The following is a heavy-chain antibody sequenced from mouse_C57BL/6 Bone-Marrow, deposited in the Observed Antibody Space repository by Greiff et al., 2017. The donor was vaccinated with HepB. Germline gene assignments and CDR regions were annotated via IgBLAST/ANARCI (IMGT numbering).Heavy chain of an antibody. Sequence: EVKLMESGGGLVQPGGSLSLSCAASGFTFTDYYMSWVRQPPGKALEWLGFIRNKANGYTTEYSASVKGRFTISRDNSQSILYLQMNALRAEDSATYYCARSVDSSGRYYYAMDYWGQGTSVTVSS. CDR3: ARSVDSSGRYYYAMDY. D-gene: IGHD3-2*02. CDR2: IRNKANGYTT. CDR1: GFTFTDYY. J-gene: IGHJ4*01. V-gene: IGHV7-3*01.